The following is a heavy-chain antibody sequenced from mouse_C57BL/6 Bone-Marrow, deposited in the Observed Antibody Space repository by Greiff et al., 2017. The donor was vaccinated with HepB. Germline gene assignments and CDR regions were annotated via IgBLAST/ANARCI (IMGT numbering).Heavy chain of an antibody. CDR1: GFSLTSYG. D-gene: IGHD1-1*01. V-gene: IGHV2-5*01. CDR2: IWRGGST. Sequence: QVQLKESGPGLVQPSQSLSITCTVSGFSLTSYGVHWVRQSPGKGLEWLGVIWRGGSTDYNAAFMSRLSITKDNSKSQVFFKMNSLQADDTAIYYCAKSLYGSSYYAMDYWGQGTSVTVSS. J-gene: IGHJ4*01. CDR3: AKSLYGSSYYAMDY.